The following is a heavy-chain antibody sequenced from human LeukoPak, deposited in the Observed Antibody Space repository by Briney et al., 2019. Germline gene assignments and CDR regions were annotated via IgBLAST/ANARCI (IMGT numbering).Heavy chain of an antibody. CDR2: ITGSGDTT. Sequence: GGSLRLSCAASGFIFRNYAMSWVRQAPGKGLEWVTAITGSGDTTYYADSVKGRFTISRDNSKNTLYVEMNTLRAEDTAVYYCAKWGDYDILTGYYVSDFWGQGTLVTVSS. CDR3: AKWGDYDILTGYYVSDF. CDR1: GFIFRNYA. D-gene: IGHD3-9*01. V-gene: IGHV3-23*01. J-gene: IGHJ4*02.